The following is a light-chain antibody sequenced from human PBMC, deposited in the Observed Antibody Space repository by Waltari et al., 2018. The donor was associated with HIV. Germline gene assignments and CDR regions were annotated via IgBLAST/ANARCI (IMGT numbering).Light chain of an antibody. CDR1: QGISNY. J-gene: IGKJ3*01. Sequence: DIQMTQSPSSLSASVGDRVTITCQASQGISNYLNWYQQKPGKAPKLLIYDATLLYTGVPSRFSGSGSGTYFTLTISSLQPEDFATYYCQQTYTTPLTFGPGTKVDVK. CDR3: QQTYTTPLT. V-gene: IGKV1-33*01. CDR2: DAT.